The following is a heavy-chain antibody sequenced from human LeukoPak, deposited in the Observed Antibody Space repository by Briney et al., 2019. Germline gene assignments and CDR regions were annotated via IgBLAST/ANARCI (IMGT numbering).Heavy chain of an antibody. CDR1: GFTFSDYY. D-gene: IGHD2-2*01. J-gene: IGHJ6*03. CDR2: ISSSGSTI. CDR3: AREDGPAATLYYYYYMDV. V-gene: IGHV3-11*04. Sequence: GGSLRLSCAASGFTFSDYYMSWIRQAPGKGLEWVSYISSSGSTIYYADSVKGRFTISKDNAKNSLYLQMNSLRAEDTAVYYCAREDGPAATLYYYYYMDVWGKGTTVTVSS.